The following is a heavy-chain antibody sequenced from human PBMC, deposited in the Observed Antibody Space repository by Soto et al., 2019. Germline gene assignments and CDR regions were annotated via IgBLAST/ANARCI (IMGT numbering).Heavy chain of an antibody. CDR2: IYYNGST. Sequence: ASETLSLNYPVSGGSSSRYYWSWIRQPPGKGLEWIGYIYYNGSTNYNPSLKSRVTISVDTSKKQFSLKLSSVTAADTAVYYCARTTSDYYYMDVWGKGTTVTVSS. CDR1: GGSSSRYY. CDR3: ARTTSDYYYMDV. D-gene: IGHD4-4*01. J-gene: IGHJ6*03. V-gene: IGHV4-59*01.